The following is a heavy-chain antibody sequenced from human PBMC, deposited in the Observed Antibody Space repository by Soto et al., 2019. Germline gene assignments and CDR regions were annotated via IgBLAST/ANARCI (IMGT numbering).Heavy chain of an antibody. CDR1: GDSVSSNSAG. J-gene: IGHJ6*02. V-gene: IGHV6-1*01. Sequence: PSQTLSLTCVISGDSVSSNSAGWNWIRQSPSRGLEWLGRTYYKSKWNNDYALSVKSRITINPDTSKNQFSLHLYSVTPEGTAVYSCTGINWFRGMDVWGQGTPVTVSS. D-gene: IGHD3-10*01. CDR3: TGINWFRGMDV. CDR2: TYYKSKWNN.